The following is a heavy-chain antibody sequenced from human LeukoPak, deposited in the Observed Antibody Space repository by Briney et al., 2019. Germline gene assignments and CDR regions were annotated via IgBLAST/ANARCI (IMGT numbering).Heavy chain of an antibody. D-gene: IGHD2-15*01. J-gene: IGHJ4*02. Sequence: GASVSLFCRACRYTFTGYYMQWVRQAPGQGREWMGCINRNSGGTNYAQMFQGRVTITRDTSNSTAYMELSRLRSDDTAVYYCARVSVVWDLLGYSTIGSCFSFYCWGQESLVSVSS. CDR2: INRNSGGT. CDR3: ARVSVVWDLLGYSTIGSCFSFYC. CDR1: RYTFTGYY. V-gene: IGHV1-2*02.